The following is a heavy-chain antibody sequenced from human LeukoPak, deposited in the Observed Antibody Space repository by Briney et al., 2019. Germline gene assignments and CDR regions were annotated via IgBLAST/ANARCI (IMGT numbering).Heavy chain of an antibody. CDR1: GFTFSSYG. D-gene: IGHD2-21*01. CDR3: AKERGGEFDY. J-gene: IGHJ4*02. Sequence: GSLRLSCAASGFTFSSYGMSWVRQAPGKGLEWVSAISGSGGNTYYADSVKGRFTISRDNSKNTLYLQMNSLRAEDTAIYYCAKERGGEFDYWGQGTLVTVSS. CDR2: ISGSGGNT. V-gene: IGHV3-23*01.